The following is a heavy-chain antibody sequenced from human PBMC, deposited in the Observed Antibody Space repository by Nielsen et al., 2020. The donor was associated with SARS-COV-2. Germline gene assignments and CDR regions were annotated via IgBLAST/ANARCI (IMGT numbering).Heavy chain of an antibody. CDR2: IYPGDSET. V-gene: IGHV5-51*01. CDR1: GYTFTSHL. Sequence: GESLKISCKASGYTFTSHLIGWVRQMPGKGLEWMGNIYPGDSETRYNPSFQGQVTISADTSISTAYLQWSSLKASDTAMYYCARRRQYCTGGSCYYSYGMDVWGQGTTVTVSS. CDR3: ARRRQYCTGGSCYYSYGMDV. D-gene: IGHD2-15*01. J-gene: IGHJ6*02.